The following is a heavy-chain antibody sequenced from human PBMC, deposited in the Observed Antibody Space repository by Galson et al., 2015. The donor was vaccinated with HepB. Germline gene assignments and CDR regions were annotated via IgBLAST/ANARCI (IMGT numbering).Heavy chain of an antibody. Sequence: SQTLSLTCTVAGGSISSISYYWGWLRQPPGKGLEWIGSIYYSGSTYYNSSLKSRVTISVDTSKNQFSWKLSSVTAADKAVYYYARHAGWLRVSFDYWGQGTMVTVSS. V-gene: IGHV4-39*01. D-gene: IGHD5-12*01. CDR3: ARHAGWLRVSFDY. J-gene: IGHJ4*02. CDR1: GGSISSISYY. CDR2: IYYSGST.